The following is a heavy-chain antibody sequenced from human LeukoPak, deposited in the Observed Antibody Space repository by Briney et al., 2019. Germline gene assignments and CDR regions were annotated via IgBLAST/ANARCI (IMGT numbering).Heavy chain of an antibody. CDR3: ARVVIVVVPAAIQGRSYYYYYMDV. Sequence: ASVKVSCKASGYTFTSYDIKWVRQATGQALEWMGWMNPNSGNTGYAQKFQGRVTMTRNTSISTAYMELSSLRSEDTAVYYCARVVIVVVPAAIQGRSYYYYYMDVWGKGTTVTVSS. D-gene: IGHD2-2*02. J-gene: IGHJ6*03. CDR2: MNPNSGNT. CDR1: GYTFTSYD. V-gene: IGHV1-8*01.